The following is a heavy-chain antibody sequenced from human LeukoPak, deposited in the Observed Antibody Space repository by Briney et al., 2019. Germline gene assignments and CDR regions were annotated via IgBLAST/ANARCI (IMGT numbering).Heavy chain of an antibody. CDR1: GFTFSSYA. V-gene: IGHV3-23*01. CDR3: AKLGGPDLLRYFDWLLSDYYYGMDV. Sequence: GGSLRLPCAASGFTFSSYAMSWVRQAPGKGPEWVSVISGSGGSTYYADSEKGGFTISRDNSKNTLYLQMNSLRAEDTAVYYCAKLGGPDLLRYFDWLLSDYYYGMDVWGQGTTVTVSS. J-gene: IGHJ6*02. D-gene: IGHD3-9*01. CDR2: ISGSGGST.